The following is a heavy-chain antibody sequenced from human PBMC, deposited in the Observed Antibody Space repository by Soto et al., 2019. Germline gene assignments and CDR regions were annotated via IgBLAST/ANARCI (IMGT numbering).Heavy chain of an antibody. J-gene: IGHJ4*02. Sequence: QVQLVQSGAEVKKPGASVKVSCKVSGYTLTELSMHWVRQAPGKGLEWMGGFDPEDGETIYAQKFQGRVTMTVDTSTDTAYMELSSLRSDDTAVYYCATVEAINLGDYWGQGTLVTVSS. CDR1: GYTLTELS. D-gene: IGHD2-21*01. CDR3: ATVEAINLGDY. V-gene: IGHV1-24*01. CDR2: FDPEDGET.